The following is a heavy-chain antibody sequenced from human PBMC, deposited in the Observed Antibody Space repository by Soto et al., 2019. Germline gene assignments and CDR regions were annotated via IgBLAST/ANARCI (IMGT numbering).Heavy chain of an antibody. D-gene: IGHD3-22*01. V-gene: IGHV4-61*01. CDR2: IYYSGST. CDR1: GGSVNSGSYY. J-gene: IGHJ4*02. CDR3: ARGSWYYDSSGYLDY. Sequence: SETLSLTCTVSGGSVNSGSYYWSWIRQPPGKGLEWIGYIYYSGSTNYNPSLKSRVTMSLDTSKNQFSLKLSSVTAADTAVHYCARGSWYYDSSGYLDYWGRGTLVTVSS.